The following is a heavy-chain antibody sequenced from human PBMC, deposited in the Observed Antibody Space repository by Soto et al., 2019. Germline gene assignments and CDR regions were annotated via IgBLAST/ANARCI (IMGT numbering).Heavy chain of an antibody. Sequence: GGSLRLSCAASGFTFSSYAMSWVRQAPGKGLEWVSAISGSGGSTYYADSAKARFTISRDNSKNTLYLQMNSLRAEDTAVYYCAKAQEMATINYFDYWGQGTLVTVSS. CDR2: ISGSGGST. V-gene: IGHV3-23*01. CDR3: AKAQEMATINYFDY. CDR1: GFTFSSYA. D-gene: IGHD5-12*01. J-gene: IGHJ4*02.